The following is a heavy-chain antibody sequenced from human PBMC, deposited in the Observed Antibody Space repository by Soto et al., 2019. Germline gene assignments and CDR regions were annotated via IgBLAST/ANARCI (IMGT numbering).Heavy chain of an antibody. D-gene: IGHD4-17*01. CDR2: ISAYNGNT. J-gene: IGHJ4*02. V-gene: IGHV1-18*01. Sequence: GASVKVSCKASGYTFTLYGISWVRQAPGQGLEWMGWISAYNGNTNYAQNFQGRVTMTTDTSTSTGYMELRSLRSDDTAVYYCARTDYGDYETFDYWGQGTLVTVSS. CDR3: ARTDYGDYETFDY. CDR1: GYTFTLYG.